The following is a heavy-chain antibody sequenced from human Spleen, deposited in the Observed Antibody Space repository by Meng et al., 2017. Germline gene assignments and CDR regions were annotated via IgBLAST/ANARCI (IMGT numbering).Heavy chain of an antibody. V-gene: IGHV1-2*06. CDR1: AYTFITYH. D-gene: IGHD3-22*01. CDR3: ARAFPTVITMTRGSFDI. CDR2: IKPNSGGT. Sequence: ASVKVSCKASAYTFITYHMHCGRQAPGQGLEGMGRIKPNSGGTNYAQKSQVRVTMTRDTYISTAFMELSSLRSDDTAVYYCARAFPTVITMTRGSFDIWGQETMVTVSS. J-gene: IGHJ3*02.